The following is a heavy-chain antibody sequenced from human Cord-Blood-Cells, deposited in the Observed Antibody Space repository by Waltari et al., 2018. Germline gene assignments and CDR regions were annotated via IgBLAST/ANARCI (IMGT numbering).Heavy chain of an antibody. V-gene: IGHV3-23*01. Sequence: VQLLEPGGGLVAPWVTRIRSSAASGLTFASSAITWCRLAPGKGLEWVSAISGSGGSTYYADSVKGRFTISRDNSKNTLYLQMNSLRAEDTAVYYCAKGKLLWFRELFDYWGQGTLVTVSS. CDR2: ISGSGGST. J-gene: IGHJ4*02. D-gene: IGHD3-10*01. CDR3: AKGKLLWFRELFDY. CDR1: GLTFASSA.